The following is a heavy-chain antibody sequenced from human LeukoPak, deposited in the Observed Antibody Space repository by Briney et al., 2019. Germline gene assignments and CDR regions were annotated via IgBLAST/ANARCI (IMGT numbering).Heavy chain of an antibody. J-gene: IGHJ4*02. CDR2: ISGDGGST. CDR1: GFTFDGYA. V-gene: IGHV3-43*02. D-gene: IGHD3-10*01. CDR3: AKAPPGDVLLWFGEFPDFDY. Sequence: GGSLRLSCAASGFTFDGYAMHWVRQAPGKGLEWVSLISGDGGSTYYADSVKGRFTISRDNSKNSLYLQMNSLRTEDTALYYCAKAPPGDVLLWFGEFPDFDYWGQGTLVTVSS.